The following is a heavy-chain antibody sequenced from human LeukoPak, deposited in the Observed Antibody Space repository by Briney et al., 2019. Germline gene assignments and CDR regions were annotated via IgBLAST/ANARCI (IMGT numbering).Heavy chain of an antibody. D-gene: IGHD6-6*01. CDR2: MNPNSGNT. Sequence: ASVKVSCKASGYTFTSYDINWVRQATGQGLEWMGWMNPNSGNTGYAQKFQGRVTITRNTSISTAYMELSSLRSEDTAVYYCARGSIEYSISGDAFDIWGQGTMVTVSS. CDR3: ARGSIEYSISGDAFDI. J-gene: IGHJ3*02. CDR1: GYTFTSYD. V-gene: IGHV1-8*03.